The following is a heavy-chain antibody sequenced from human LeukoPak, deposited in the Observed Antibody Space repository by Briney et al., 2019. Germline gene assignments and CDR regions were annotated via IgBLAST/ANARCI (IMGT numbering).Heavy chain of an antibody. CDR1: GYTLTYYY. D-gene: IGHD1-26*01. V-gene: IGHV1-2*02. Sequence: ASVKVSCKASGYTLTYYYFHWVRQVPGQGLECMGWIEPNTGGTNYPQKFQGRVTMTRDTAISTAYMELTSLRSDDTAVYYCARDLGATTGAPWYYFDNWGQGTLVTVPS. J-gene: IGHJ4*01. CDR2: IEPNTGGT. CDR3: ARDLGATTGAPWYYFDN.